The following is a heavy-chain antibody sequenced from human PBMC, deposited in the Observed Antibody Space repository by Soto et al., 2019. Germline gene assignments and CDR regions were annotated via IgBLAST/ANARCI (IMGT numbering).Heavy chain of an antibody. CDR3: GRERRAGWGGKRWSSAFDI. V-gene: IGHV3-53*01. CDR2: IYTEGST. J-gene: IGHJ3*02. D-gene: IGHD3-16*01. Sequence: XVSLRHSGAASGFTVRSNYMSWVRQAPGKGMRWVSGIYTEGSTYFALARKCRFAVSTVDCQNMLYLHMKILRSEDMDVFRCGRERRAGWGGKRWSSAFDIWGQGTMVTVAS. CDR1: GFTVRSNY.